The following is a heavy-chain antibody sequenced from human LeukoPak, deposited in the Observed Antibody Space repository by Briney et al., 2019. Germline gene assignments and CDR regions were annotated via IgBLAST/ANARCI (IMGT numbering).Heavy chain of an antibody. CDR3: AKGGKWDVTPFDY. V-gene: IGHV3-23*01. J-gene: IGHJ4*02. Sequence: GGSLRLSCAASGFTFTSYSMNWVRQAPGKGLEWVSTISGGGGSTYYADSVKGRFTISRDNSKDTLYLQVNSLRAEDTAVYYCAKGGKWDVTPFDYWGQGTLITVSS. D-gene: IGHD1-26*01. CDR1: GFTFTSYS. CDR2: ISGGGGST.